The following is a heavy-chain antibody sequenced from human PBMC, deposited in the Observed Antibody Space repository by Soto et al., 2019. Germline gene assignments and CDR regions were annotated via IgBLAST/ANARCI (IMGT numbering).Heavy chain of an antibody. CDR3: AKDPNYDFWSGYSGSGWFDP. D-gene: IGHD3-3*01. V-gene: IGHV3-21*01. CDR1: VFTFSSYS. CDR2: ISGSSINM. J-gene: IGHJ5*02. Sequence: GALRLSCAASVFTFSSYSMNWVRQTPGKGLEWVSSISGSSINMYYADSVKGRFTISRDNAKNSLYLQMNSLRAEDTAVYYCAKDPNYDFWSGYSGSGWFDPWGQGTLVTVSS.